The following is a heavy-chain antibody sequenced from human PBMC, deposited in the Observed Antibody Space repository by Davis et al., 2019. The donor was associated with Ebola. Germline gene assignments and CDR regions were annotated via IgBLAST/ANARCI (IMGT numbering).Heavy chain of an antibody. D-gene: IGHD6-13*01. CDR3: ARHWRSTDAFDI. Sequence: SETLSLTCTVSGGSISSYYWSWIRQPPGKGLEWIGYIYYSGSTNYNPSLKSRVTISVDTSKNQFSLKLSSVTAADTAVYYCARHWRSTDAFDIWGQGTMVTVSS. V-gene: IGHV4-59*08. CDR1: GGSISSYY. J-gene: IGHJ3*02. CDR2: IYYSGST.